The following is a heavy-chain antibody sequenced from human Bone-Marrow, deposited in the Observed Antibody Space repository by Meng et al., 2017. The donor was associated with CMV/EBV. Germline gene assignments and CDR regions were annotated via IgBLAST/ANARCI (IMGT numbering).Heavy chain of an antibody. D-gene: IGHD3-10*01. J-gene: IGHJ4*02. CDR1: GYTFTSYA. CDR2: ISAYNGNT. CDR3: ARDRAGGGYFDY. Sequence: QVKLFPSGGEVKKPGPPGTLSCNASGYTFTSYAISWVRQAPGQGLEWMGWISAYNGNTNYAQKLQGRVTMTTDTSTSTAYMELRSLRSDDTAVYYCARDRAGGGYFDYWGQGTLVTVSS. V-gene: IGHV1-18*01.